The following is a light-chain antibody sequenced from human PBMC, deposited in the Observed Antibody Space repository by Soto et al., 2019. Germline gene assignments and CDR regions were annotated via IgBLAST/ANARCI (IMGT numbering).Light chain of an antibody. CDR3: CSYAGSYIFV. CDR2: DVS. Sequence: QSALTQPRSVSGSPGQSVTISCTGTSSDVGNYNYVSWYQQHPGKAPKLMIYDVSERPSGVPDRFSGSKSGNTASLTLSGLQAEDEADYYCCSYAGSYIFVFGGGTKETVL. V-gene: IGLV2-11*01. J-gene: IGLJ2*01. CDR1: SSDVGNYNY.